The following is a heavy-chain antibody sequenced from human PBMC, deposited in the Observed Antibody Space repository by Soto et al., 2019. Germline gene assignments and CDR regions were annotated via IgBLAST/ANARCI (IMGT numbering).Heavy chain of an antibody. V-gene: IGHV4-39*07. D-gene: IGHD3-22*01. CDR3: ASDSSGYYRGPLFDY. CDR2: IYYSGST. J-gene: IGHJ4*02. Sequence: SETLSLTCTVSGGSISSSSYYWGWIRQPPGKGLEWIGSIYYSGSTYYNPSLKSRVTISVDTSKNQFSLKLSSVTAADTAVYPCASDSSGYYRGPLFDYWGQGTLVTVS. CDR1: GGSISSSSYY.